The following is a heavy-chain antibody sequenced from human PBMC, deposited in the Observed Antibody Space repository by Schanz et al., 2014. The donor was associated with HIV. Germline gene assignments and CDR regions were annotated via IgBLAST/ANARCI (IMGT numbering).Heavy chain of an antibody. CDR1: GGTFSSSA. CDR2: MNPNSGNT. CDR3: ARGRFCSGGSCYHDY. D-gene: IGHD2-15*01. V-gene: IGHV1-8*01. J-gene: IGHJ2*01. Sequence: QVQLVQSGAEVKKPGSSVKVSCKASGGTFSSSAINWVRQATGQGLEWMGWMNPNSGNTGYAQKFQGRVTMTRNTSINTAYMELSSLRSEDTAVYYCARGRFCSGGSCYHDYWGRGTLVSVSS.